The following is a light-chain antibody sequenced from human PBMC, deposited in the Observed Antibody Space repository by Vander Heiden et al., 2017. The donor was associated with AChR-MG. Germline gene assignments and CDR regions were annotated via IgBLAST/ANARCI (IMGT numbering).Light chain of an antibody. J-gene: IGKJ1*01. CDR3: QQCKYPWT. CDR2: EVT. CDR1: QSLLHREGKTY. Sequence: IVVPQTPLSLSVTPGPPASISCTSRQSLLHREGKTYAYWYLQKTGQAPKHLSNEVTSRFSGVPDMSSSSGSGTDTIPNISRVDADYAVYYYCQQCKYPWTFGQGTKVEIK. V-gene: IGKV2-29*02.